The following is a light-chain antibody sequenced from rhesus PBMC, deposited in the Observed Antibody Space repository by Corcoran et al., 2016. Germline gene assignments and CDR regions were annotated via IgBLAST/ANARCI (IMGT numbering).Light chain of an antibody. V-gene: IGKV2-104*01. CDR1: QSLLDSEDGNTY. J-gene: IGKJ4*01. CDR2: EVS. CDR3: MQALEFPLT. Sequence: DIVMTQTPLSLPVTLGEPASISCRSSQSLLDSEDGNTYLEWYLQKPGQFPPLLIYEVSNRASGVPERFSGSGSDTDFTLKISRVEAEDVGVYYCMQALEFPLTFGGGTKVELK.